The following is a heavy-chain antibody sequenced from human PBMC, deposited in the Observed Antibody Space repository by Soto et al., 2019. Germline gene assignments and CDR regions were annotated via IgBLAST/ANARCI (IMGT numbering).Heavy chain of an antibody. Sequence: QVQLVQSGAEVKKPGASVKVSCKASGYTFTSYGISWVRQAPGQGLEWMGWISAYNGNTNYAQKLQGSVTMTTDTSESTGYMDVKSLGSDDAAVYYCARAGFRDPLAYWGQGTLVTVSS. CDR1: GYTFTSYG. J-gene: IGHJ4*02. V-gene: IGHV1-18*01. D-gene: IGHD3-10*01. CDR3: ARAGFRDPLAY. CDR2: ISAYNGNT.